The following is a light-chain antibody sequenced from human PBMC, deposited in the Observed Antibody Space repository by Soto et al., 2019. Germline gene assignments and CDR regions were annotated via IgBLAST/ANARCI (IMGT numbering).Light chain of an antibody. CDR2: GVT. Sequence: QSALAQHPSASGSPGQSVTISCTGSGSDIGAYNFVSWYQQHPGKAPKLMIFGVTERPSGVPDRFSGSKSGNTASLTVSGLQAYDEAVYYCYSYAGRNIWVFGGGTKLTVL. CDR3: YSYAGRNIWV. J-gene: IGLJ3*02. CDR1: GSDIGAYNF. V-gene: IGLV2-8*01.